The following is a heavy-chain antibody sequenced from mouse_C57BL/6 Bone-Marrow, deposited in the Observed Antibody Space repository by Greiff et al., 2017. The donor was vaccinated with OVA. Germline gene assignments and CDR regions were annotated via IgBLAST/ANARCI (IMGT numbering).Heavy chain of an antibody. V-gene: IGHV5-4*01. CDR3: ARDLHYYGSSP. CDR2: ISDGGSYT. Sequence: EVQVVESGGGLVKPGGSLKLSCAASGFTFSSYAMSWVRQTPEKRLEWVATISDGGSYTYYPDNVKGRFTISRDNAKNNLYLQMSHLKSEDTAMYYCARDLHYYGSSPWGQGTSVTVSS. D-gene: IGHD1-1*01. CDR1: GFTFSSYA. J-gene: IGHJ4*01.